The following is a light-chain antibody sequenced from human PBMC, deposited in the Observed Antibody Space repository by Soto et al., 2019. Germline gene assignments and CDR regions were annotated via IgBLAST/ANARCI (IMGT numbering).Light chain of an antibody. CDR3: QQANSFPYT. CDR1: QSVSSY. Sequence: EIVLTQSPATLSLSPGERATLSCRASQSVSSYLAWYQQKPGQAPRLLIYDASKRATGIPPRFSGSGSGTDFTLTISSLEPEDFATYYCQQANSFPYTFGQGTKLEIK. V-gene: IGKV3-11*01. J-gene: IGKJ2*01. CDR2: DAS.